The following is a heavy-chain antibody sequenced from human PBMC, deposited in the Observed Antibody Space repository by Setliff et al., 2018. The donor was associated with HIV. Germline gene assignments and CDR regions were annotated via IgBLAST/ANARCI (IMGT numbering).Heavy chain of an antibody. D-gene: IGHD1-26*01. CDR3: ARGDGSYLDW. CDR1: GYSISSGYY. V-gene: IGHV4-38-2*02. Sequence: SETLSLTCTVSGYSISSGYYWGWIRQPPGKGLEWIGSIYHSGSTYYNPSLKSRVTISVDTSKNQFSLKVTSVTAADTAVYYCARGDGSYLDWWGQGTLVTVSS. J-gene: IGHJ4*02. CDR2: IYHSGST.